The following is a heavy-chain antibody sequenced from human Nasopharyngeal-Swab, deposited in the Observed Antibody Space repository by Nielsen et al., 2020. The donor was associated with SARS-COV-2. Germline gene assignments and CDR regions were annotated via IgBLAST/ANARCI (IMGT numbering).Heavy chain of an antibody. Sequence: GESLKISCAASGFTFSDYYMSWARQAPGKGLEWVSAISGSGGSTYYADSVKGRFTISRDNSKNTLYLQMNSLRAEDTAVYYCARLEGGRGYSYGDYYYYYGMDVWGQGTTVTVSS. CDR2: ISGSGGST. CDR1: GFTFSDYY. D-gene: IGHD5-18*01. V-gene: IGHV3-23*01. CDR3: ARLEGGRGYSYGDYYYYYGMDV. J-gene: IGHJ6*02.